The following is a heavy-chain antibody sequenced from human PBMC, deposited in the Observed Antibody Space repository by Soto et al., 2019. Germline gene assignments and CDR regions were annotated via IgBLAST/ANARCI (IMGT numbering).Heavy chain of an antibody. D-gene: IGHD3-22*01. J-gene: IGHJ6*02. Sequence: SVKVSCKASGGTFSSYAISWVRQAPGQGLEWMGGIIPIFGTANYAQKFQGGVTITADESTSTAYMELSSLRSEDTAVYYCARDSYDSSGSGYYGMDVWGQGTTVTVSS. CDR3: ARDSYDSSGSGYYGMDV. CDR2: IIPIFGTA. V-gene: IGHV1-69*13. CDR1: GGTFSSYA.